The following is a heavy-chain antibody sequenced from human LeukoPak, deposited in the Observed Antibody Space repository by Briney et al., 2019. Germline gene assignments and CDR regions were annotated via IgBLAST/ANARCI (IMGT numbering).Heavy chain of an antibody. V-gene: IGHV1-69*13. Sequence: KPGSVQVSCQASGGTFSSYAISWVRQAPGQGLEWMGGIIPIFGTANYAQKFQGRVTITADESTSTAYMELSSLRSEDTAVYYCARMVVRGVIISLGYFDHRGQGTLVTVSS. CDR3: ARMVVRGVIISLGYFDH. J-gene: IGHJ4*02. D-gene: IGHD3-10*01. CDR2: IIPIFGTA. CDR1: GGTFSSYA.